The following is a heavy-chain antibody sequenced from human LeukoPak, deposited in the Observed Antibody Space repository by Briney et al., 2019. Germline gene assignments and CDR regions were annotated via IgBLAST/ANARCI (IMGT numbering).Heavy chain of an antibody. V-gene: IGHV1-2*02. D-gene: IGHD3-3*01. CDR3: ARVKGRVFGVITTKERYFDY. CDR2: INPSSGVS. Sequence: GASVKVSCKASGYTFTGSYMHWVRQAPGQGLEWMGWINPSSGVSNYAQKFRGRVTMTRDTSISTAYVELSRLTSDDTAVYYCARVKGRVFGVITTKERYFDYWGQGTLVTVSS. J-gene: IGHJ4*02. CDR1: GYTFTGSY.